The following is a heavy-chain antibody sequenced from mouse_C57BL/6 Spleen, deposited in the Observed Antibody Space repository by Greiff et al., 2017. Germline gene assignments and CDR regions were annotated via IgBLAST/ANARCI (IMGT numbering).Heavy chain of an antibody. CDR2: VYPSDSET. Sequence: VQLQQPGAELVRPGSSVKLSCKASGYTFTSYWMDWVKQRPGQGLEWIGNVYPSDSETHYNQKVKDKATLTGDNSSSTAYMQLSSLTAEDSAVYYCASRYGGFADWGQGTLVTVSA. CDR1: GYTFTSYW. CDR3: ASRYGGFAD. J-gene: IGHJ3*01. V-gene: IGHV1-61*01. D-gene: IGHD2-12*01.